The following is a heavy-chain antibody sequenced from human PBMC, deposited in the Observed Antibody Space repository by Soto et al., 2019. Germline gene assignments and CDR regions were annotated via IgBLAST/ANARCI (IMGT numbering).Heavy chain of an antibody. J-gene: IGHJ4*02. Sequence: QVQLVESGGGVVQPGRSLRLSCAASGFTFSSYGMHWVRQAPGKGLEWVAVISYDGSNKYYADSVKGRFTISRDNSKNTLYLQMNSLRAEDTAVYYCAKTDPPVIVASLPDHWGQGTLVTVSS. CDR1: GFTFSSYG. CDR2: ISYDGSNK. D-gene: IGHD3-22*01. CDR3: AKTDPPVIVASLPDH. V-gene: IGHV3-30*18.